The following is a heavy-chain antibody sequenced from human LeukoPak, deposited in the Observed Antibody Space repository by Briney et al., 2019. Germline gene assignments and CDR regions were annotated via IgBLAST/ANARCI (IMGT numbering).Heavy chain of an antibody. Sequence: SETLPLTCAVYGGSFGGYYWSWIRQPPGKGLEWIGEINHSGSTNYNPSLKSRVTISVDTSKNQFSLKLSSVTAADTAVYYCARGNRGRWLQLGGWFDPWGQGTLVTVSS. D-gene: IGHD5-24*01. CDR3: ARGNRGRWLQLGGWFDP. J-gene: IGHJ5*02. V-gene: IGHV4-34*01. CDR1: GGSFGGYY. CDR2: INHSGST.